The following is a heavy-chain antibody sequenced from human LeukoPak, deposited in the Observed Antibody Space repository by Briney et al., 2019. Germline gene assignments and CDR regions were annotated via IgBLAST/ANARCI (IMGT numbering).Heavy chain of an antibody. CDR3: VRGQYCGGDCYRLHDY. Sequence: GGSLRLSCAASGFTFIMFSMNWVRQAPGKGLEWNSYISSSSSTIYHADSVKGRFTISRDNAPKSLYLQMNSLRAEDTAAYYCVRGQYCGGDCYRLHDYWGQGTLVAVSA. J-gene: IGHJ4*02. D-gene: IGHD2-21*02. CDR2: ISSSSSTI. CDR1: GFTFIMFS. V-gene: IGHV3-48*01.